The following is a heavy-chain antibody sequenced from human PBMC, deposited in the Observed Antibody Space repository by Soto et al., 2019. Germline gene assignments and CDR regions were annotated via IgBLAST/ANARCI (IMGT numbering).Heavy chain of an antibody. CDR1: GGPVSSGSYY. J-gene: IGHJ5*02. CDR2: IYYSGST. Sequence: PSKTLSLTCTVPGGPVSSGSYYWSWIRQPPGKGLEWIGYIYYSGSTNYNPSLKSRVTISVDTSKNQCTLKLSSVTAAYTAVYYCARASRIQLWPPRRCIDPWGQGTLVTVSS. V-gene: IGHV4-61*01. CDR3: ARASRIQLWPPRRCIDP. D-gene: IGHD5-18*01.